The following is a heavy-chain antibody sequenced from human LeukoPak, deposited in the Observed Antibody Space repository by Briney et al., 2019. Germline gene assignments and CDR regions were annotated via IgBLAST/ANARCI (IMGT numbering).Heavy chain of an antibody. J-gene: IGHJ4*02. V-gene: IGHV5-51*01. Sequence: GESLKISCKGSGYTFTNYWSGWVRQMPGKGLEWMGIIYPGDSDTRYSPSFQGQVTISDDKSISTAYLQWSSLKASDTAMYYCARWLGYCSSTSCYQPFDYWGQGTLVTVSS. CDR3: ARWLGYCSSTSCYQPFDY. CDR1: GYTFTNYW. D-gene: IGHD2-2*01. CDR2: IYPGDSDT.